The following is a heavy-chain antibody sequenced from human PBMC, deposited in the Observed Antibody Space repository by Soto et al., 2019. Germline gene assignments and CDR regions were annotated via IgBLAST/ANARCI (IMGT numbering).Heavy chain of an antibody. Sequence: EVQLVESGGGLVHPGGSLRLSCTASAFTFSTHWMHWVCQAPGKGLVWVSRINSDASSTDYADSVRGRFTISRDRAKNTLSLQMTSLPAEDTAVYYCASGLLEHSRSCSDYWGQGPLVTVSS. CDR3: ASGLLEHSRSCSDY. V-gene: IGHV3-74*01. D-gene: IGHD2-21*02. CDR1: AFTFSTHW. CDR2: INSDASST. J-gene: IGHJ4*02.